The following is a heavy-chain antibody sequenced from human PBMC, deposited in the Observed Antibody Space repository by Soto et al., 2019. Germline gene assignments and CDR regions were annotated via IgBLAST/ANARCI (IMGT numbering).Heavy chain of an antibody. CDR2: ISPDNGNT. CDR1: GYTFTIYG. D-gene: IGHD3-22*01. CDR3: ARDLGYYDSSLYNWFDP. J-gene: IGHJ5*02. Sequence: ASVKVSCKASGYTFTIYGINWVRQAPGQGLEWMGWISPDNGNTNYAQKLQGRVTMTTDTSTSTVYMELSSLRSEDTAVYYCARDLGYYDSSLYNWFDPWGQGTLVTVS. V-gene: IGHV1-18*01.